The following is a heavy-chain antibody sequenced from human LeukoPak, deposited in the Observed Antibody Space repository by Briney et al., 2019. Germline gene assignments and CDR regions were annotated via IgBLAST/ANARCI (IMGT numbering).Heavy chain of an antibody. CDR1: GYTFTGYC. V-gene: IGHV1-2*02. J-gene: IGHJ4*02. CDR3: ARLGSIVGATTLDY. CDR2: INPNSGGT. D-gene: IGHD1-26*01. Sequence: ASVKVSCKASGYTFTGYCMHWVRQAPGQGLEWMGWINPNSGGTNYAQKFQGRVTMTRDTSISTAYMELSRLRSDDTAVYYCARLGSIVGATTLDYWGQGTLVTVSS.